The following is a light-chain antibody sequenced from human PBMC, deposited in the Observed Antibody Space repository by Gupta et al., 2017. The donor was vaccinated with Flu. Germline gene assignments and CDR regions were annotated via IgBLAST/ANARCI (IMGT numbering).Light chain of an antibody. Sequence: DIQLTPSPPTLSASVGDRVTITCRASQSISSWLAWDQQKPGKAPKILIQNASNLESGVPSRFTGSGSGTEFTLTISSLQPDDFAAYYCKQYSTSPLTFGGGTKVEIE. CDR1: QSISSW. CDR3: KQYSTSPLT. V-gene: IGKV1-5*03. J-gene: IGKJ4*01. CDR2: NAS.